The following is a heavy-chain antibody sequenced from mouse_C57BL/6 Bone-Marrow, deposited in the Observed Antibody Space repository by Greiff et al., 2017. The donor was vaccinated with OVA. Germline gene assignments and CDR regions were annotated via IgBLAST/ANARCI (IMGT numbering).Heavy chain of an antibody. Sequence: VQLKQSGPGLVQPSQSLSITCTVSGFSLTSYGVHWVRQSPGKGLEWLGVIWSGGSTDYNAAFISRLSISKDNSKSQVFFKMNSLQADDTAIYYCARKIPYAMDYWGQGTSVTVSS. CDR3: ARKIPYAMDY. CDR1: GFSLTSYG. CDR2: IWSGGST. J-gene: IGHJ4*01. V-gene: IGHV2-2*01.